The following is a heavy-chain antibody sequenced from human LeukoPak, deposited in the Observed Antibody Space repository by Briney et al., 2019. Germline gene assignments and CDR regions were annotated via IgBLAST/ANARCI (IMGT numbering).Heavy chain of an antibody. CDR1: GGSINNYY. D-gene: IGHD1-1*01. CDR2: VYPSGNT. J-gene: IGHJ4*02. V-gene: IGHV4-4*07. CDR3: ARAETDHYYFDH. Sequence: SETLSLTCTVSGGSINNYYWSWVRQPAGKGLEWIGRVYPSGNTNYNPYNPSLTDRVTISIDASRNQFSLILTSVTAADTAIYYCARAETDHYYFDHLGQGILVTVSS.